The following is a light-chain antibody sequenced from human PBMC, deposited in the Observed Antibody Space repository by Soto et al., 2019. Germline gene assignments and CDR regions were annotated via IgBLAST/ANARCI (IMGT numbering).Light chain of an antibody. J-gene: IGKJ1*01. Sequence: DIQMTQSPSTLSASVGDRVTITCRASQSISNWLAWYQQKPGKAPKSLIYKASSLESGVPSRFSGSGSGTEFTLSISSLQPDDFATYYRQQYNSYPWTFGQGTKVEIK. CDR2: KAS. CDR1: QSISNW. V-gene: IGKV1-5*03. CDR3: QQYNSYPWT.